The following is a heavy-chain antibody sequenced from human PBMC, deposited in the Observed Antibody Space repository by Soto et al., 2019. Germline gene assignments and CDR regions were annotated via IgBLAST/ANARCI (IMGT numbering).Heavy chain of an antibody. D-gene: IGHD2-21*02. CDR1: GGSISSSSYY. CDR3: AREDDGGDRDYYGLDV. V-gene: IGHV4-39*07. J-gene: IGHJ6*02. Sequence: SETLSLTCTVSGGSISSSSYYWGWIRQPPGKGLEWIGSIYYSGSTYYNPSFKSRLTMAVDTTKNQFSLQLTSVTAADTAVYFCAREDDGGDRDYYGLDVWGQGTTVTVSS. CDR2: IYYSGST.